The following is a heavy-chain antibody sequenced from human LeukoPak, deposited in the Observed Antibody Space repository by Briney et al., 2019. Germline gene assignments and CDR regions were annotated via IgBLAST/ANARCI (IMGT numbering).Heavy chain of an antibody. CDR2: IYYSGST. J-gene: IGHJ5*02. D-gene: IGHD3-3*01. Sequence: SQTLSLTCTVSGGSISSGGYCWSWIRQHPGQGLEWVGYIYYSGSTNYNPTLKSRVTISVDTSQNPFSLNLSSATAAATDECSCARGFWSTWFGPWGQGTLVTVSS. V-gene: IGHV4-31*03. CDR3: ARGFWSTWFGP. CDR1: GGSISSGGYC.